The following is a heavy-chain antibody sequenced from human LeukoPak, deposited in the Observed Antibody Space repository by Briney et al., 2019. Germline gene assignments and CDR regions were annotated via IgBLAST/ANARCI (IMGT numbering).Heavy chain of an antibody. V-gene: IGHV1-3*01. D-gene: IGHD3-3*01. CDR2: INAGNGNT. J-gene: IGHJ6*02. CDR3: ARADYDFWSGYSKNYYYGMDV. CDR1: GYTFTSYA. Sequence: ASVKVSCKASGYTFTSYAMHWVRQAPGQRLEWMGWINAGNGNTKYSQKFQGRVTITADESTSTAYMELSSLRSEDTAVYYCARADYDFWSGYSKNYYYGMDVWGQGTTVTVSS.